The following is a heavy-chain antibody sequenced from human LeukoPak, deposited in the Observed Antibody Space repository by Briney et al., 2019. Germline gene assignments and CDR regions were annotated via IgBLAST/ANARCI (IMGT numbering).Heavy chain of an antibody. V-gene: IGHV1-46*01. Sequence: ASVKVSCKASGYTFTSYYMYWVPQAPGQGLEWMGIINPSGGSTSYAQKFQGRVTMTRDTSTSTVYMELSSLRSEDTAVYYCARDVHYSIGRGVAFDIWGQGTMVTVSS. D-gene: IGHD3-22*01. CDR1: GYTFTSYY. J-gene: IGHJ3*02. CDR2: INPSGGST. CDR3: ARDVHYSIGRGVAFDI.